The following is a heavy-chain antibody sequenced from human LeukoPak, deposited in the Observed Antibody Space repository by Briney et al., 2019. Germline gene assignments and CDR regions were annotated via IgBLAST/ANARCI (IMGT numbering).Heavy chain of an antibody. Sequence: SETLSLTCTVSGGSISSYYWSWIRQPPGKGLEWIGSIYYSGSAYYNPSLKSRVTISVDTSKNQFSLKLSSVTAADTAVYYCARHDYSNNWFDPWGQGTLVTVSS. CDR3: ARHDYSNNWFDP. D-gene: IGHD4-11*01. J-gene: IGHJ5*02. CDR2: IYYSGSA. CDR1: GGSISSYY. V-gene: IGHV4-59*05.